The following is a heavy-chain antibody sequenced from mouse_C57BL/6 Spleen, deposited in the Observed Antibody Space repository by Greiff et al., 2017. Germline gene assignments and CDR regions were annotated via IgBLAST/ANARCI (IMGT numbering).Heavy chain of an antibody. CDR1: GYTFTSYW. J-gene: IGHJ1*03. CDR3: ARPGVVANWYFDG. D-gene: IGHD1-1*01. Sequence: QVQLKQPGAELVMPGASVKLSCKASGYTFTSYWMHWVKQRPGQGLEWIGEIDPSDSYTNYNQKFKGKSTLTVDKSSSPAYMQLSSLTSEDSAVYYCARPGVVANWYFDGWGTGTTVTVSS. V-gene: IGHV1-69*01. CDR2: IDPSDSYT.